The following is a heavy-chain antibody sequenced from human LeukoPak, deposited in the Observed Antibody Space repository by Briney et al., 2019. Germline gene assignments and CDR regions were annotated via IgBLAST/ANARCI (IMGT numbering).Heavy chain of an antibody. J-gene: IGHJ4*02. D-gene: IGHD3-9*01. CDR3: ARMYYDILTGYYHVKNYFDY. CDR1: GFTFSSYA. V-gene: IGHV3-23*01. CDR2: ISGSGGST. Sequence: GGSLRLSCAASGFTFSSYAMRWVRQAPGKGREWVSAISGSGGSTYYADSVKGRFTISRDNSKNTLYLQMNSLRAEDTAVYYCARMYYDILTGYYHVKNYFDYWGQGTLVTVSS.